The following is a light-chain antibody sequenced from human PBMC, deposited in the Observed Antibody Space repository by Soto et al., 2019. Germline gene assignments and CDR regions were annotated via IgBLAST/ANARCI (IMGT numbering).Light chain of an antibody. J-gene: IGKJ2*01. Sequence: DIQMTQSPSTLSASVGDRVTITCRASQSISSWLAWYQQKPGKAPKLLIYDASTLESGVPSRFSGSGSGTEFPLTISSLQPDDFATYYCQKYNSYPHTFGQGTKLEIK. CDR3: QKYNSYPHT. CDR1: QSISSW. V-gene: IGKV1-5*01. CDR2: DAS.